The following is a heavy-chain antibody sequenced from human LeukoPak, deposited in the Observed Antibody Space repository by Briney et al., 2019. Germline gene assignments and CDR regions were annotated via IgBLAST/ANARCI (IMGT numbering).Heavy chain of an antibody. V-gene: IGHV4-34*01. CDR2: INHSGST. D-gene: IGHD6-13*01. J-gene: IGHJ4*02. Sequence: SETLSLTCAVYGGSFSGYYWSWIRQPPGKGLEWIGEINHSGSTNYNPSLKSRVTISVDTSKNQFSLKLSSVTAADTAVYYCARQGEGAAATQRLYYFDYWGQGTLVTVSS. CDR1: GGSFSGYY. CDR3: ARQGEGAAATQRLYYFDY.